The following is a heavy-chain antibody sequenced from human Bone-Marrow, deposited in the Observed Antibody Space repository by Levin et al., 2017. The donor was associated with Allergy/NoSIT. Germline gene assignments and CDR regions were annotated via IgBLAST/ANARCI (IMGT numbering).Heavy chain of an antibody. CDR2: INTYNGNT. CDR1: GYTFRDYG. V-gene: IGHV1-18*01. Sequence: GESLKISCKASGYTFRDYGINWVRQAPGQGLEWMGWINTYNGNTEYAQKTQGRVSMTTDTSATIAFLELMSVTSDATAIYYCARDRAYVGVVSALAKDAFDIWGQGTTVTVSS. J-gene: IGHJ3*02. CDR3: ARDRAYVGVVSALAKDAFDI. D-gene: IGHD2-21*01.